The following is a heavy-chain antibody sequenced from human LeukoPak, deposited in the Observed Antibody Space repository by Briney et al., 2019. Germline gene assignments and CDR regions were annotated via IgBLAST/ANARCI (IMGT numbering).Heavy chain of an antibody. CDR1: GGSVSGYY. J-gene: IGHJ6*03. CDR2: INHSGST. CDR3: ARGAYYYGSGSYNWRYCYYYMDV. D-gene: IGHD3-10*01. V-gene: IGHV4-34*01. Sequence: PSETLSLTSAVYGGSVSGYYWSWIRQPPGKGQEWIGEINHSGSTNYNPSLKSRVTISVDTSKNQFSLKLSSVTAADTAVYYCARGAYYYGSGSYNWRYCYYYMDVWGKGTTVTVSS.